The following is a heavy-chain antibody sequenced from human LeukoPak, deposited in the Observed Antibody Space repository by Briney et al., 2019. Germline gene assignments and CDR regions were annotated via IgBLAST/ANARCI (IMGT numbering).Heavy chain of an antibody. D-gene: IGHD3-22*01. J-gene: IGHJ4*02. CDR2: IYHSGST. V-gene: IGHV4-4*02. CDR1: GGSISSSNW. CDR3: ARSDYYDSSGYGR. Sequence: SETLSLTCAVSGGSISSSNWWSWVRQPPGKGLEWIGEIYHSGSTNYNPSLKSRVTISVDKSKNQFSLKLSSVTAADTAVYYCARSDYYDSSGYGRWGQGTLVIVSS.